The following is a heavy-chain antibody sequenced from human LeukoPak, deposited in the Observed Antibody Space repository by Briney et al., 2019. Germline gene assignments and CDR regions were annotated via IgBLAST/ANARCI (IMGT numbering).Heavy chain of an antibody. V-gene: IGHV3-23*01. CDR2: ISGSGGST. D-gene: IGHD3-9*01. J-gene: IGHJ4*02. CDR1: GFTFSSYA. Sequence: PGGSLRLSCAASGFTFSSYAMSWVRQAPGKGLEWVSAISGSGGSTYYADSVKGRFTISRENSKNTLWLQMNIVRVEDTAVYYCARLHYDVLTGPFDYWGQGTLVTVSS. CDR3: ARLHYDVLTGPFDY.